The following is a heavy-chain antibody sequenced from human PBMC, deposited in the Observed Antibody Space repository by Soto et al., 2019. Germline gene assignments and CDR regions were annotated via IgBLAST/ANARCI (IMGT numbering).Heavy chain of an antibody. Sequence: GESLKISCKGSGYSFSTYWIGWVRQMPGKGLEWMEIIYPGDSDTTYSPSFQGQVTISADKSISTAYLQWSSLKASDTAMYYCATRSTIADRNYYYYYMDVWGKGTTVTVSS. J-gene: IGHJ6*03. CDR2: IYPGDSDT. V-gene: IGHV5-51*01. CDR1: GYSFSTYW. CDR3: ATRSTIADRNYYYYYMDV. D-gene: IGHD6-6*01.